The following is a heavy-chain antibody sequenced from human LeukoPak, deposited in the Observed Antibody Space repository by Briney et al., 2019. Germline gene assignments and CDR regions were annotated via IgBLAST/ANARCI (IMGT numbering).Heavy chain of an antibody. V-gene: IGHV4-34*01. CDR3: ARVGYSYANGMDV. Sequence: SETLSLTCAVYGGSFSGYYWSWIRQPPGKGLEWIGEINHSGSTNYNPSLKSRVTISVDTSKNQFSLKLSSVTAADTAVYYCARVGYSYANGMDVWGQGTTVTVSS. CDR2: INHSGST. D-gene: IGHD5-18*01. CDR1: GGSFSGYY. J-gene: IGHJ6*02.